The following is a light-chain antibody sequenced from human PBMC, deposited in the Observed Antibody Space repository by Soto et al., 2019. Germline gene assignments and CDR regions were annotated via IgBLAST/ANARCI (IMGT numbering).Light chain of an antibody. Sequence: AIRVTQSPSSLSASVGDRVTITCRASQGIRNELSWYQQKPGKAPKFLIFAASNLQSGVPSRFSGSGSGTDFTLTISSLQPEDFATYFGLQDDDYPFTFGGGTKVEIK. J-gene: IGKJ4*01. V-gene: IGKV1-6*01. CDR2: AAS. CDR1: QGIRNE. CDR3: LQDDDYPFT.